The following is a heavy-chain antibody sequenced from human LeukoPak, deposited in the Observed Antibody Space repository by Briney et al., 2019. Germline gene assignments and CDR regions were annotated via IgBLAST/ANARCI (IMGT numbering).Heavy chain of an antibody. D-gene: IGHD2-15*01. CDR3: ARHYCSGGSCYFDY. V-gene: IGHV4-59*08. CDR1: GGSISSYY. Sequence: SETLSLTCTVSGGSISSYYWSWIRQPAGKGLEWIGRIYYSGSTNYNPSLKSRVTISVDTSKNQFSLKLSSVTAADTAVYYCARHYCSGGSCYFDYWGQGTLVTVSS. J-gene: IGHJ4*02. CDR2: IYYSGST.